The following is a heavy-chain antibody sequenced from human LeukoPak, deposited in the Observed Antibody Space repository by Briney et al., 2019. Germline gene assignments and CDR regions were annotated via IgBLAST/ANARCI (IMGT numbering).Heavy chain of an antibody. D-gene: IGHD2-2*01. Sequence: PSETLSLTCTVSGDSVSSENYYWGWFRQPPGKGLEWLGSIYYSGSSYYNPSVKSRVTISVDTSKNQFSLKLSSVTAADTAVYYCAREQHSRPYQLLFNNWFDPWGQGTLVTVSS. V-gene: IGHV4-39*07. CDR1: GDSVSSENYY. J-gene: IGHJ5*02. CDR2: IYYSGSS. CDR3: AREQHSRPYQLLFNNWFDP.